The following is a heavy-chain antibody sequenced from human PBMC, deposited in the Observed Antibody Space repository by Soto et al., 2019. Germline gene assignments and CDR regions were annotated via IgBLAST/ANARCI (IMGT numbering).Heavy chain of an antibody. Sequence: SETLSLTCTVSGGSVANIDYYWGWIRQSPGKGLEWIGYIYYNGSTCYNPSLHSRLTISIDTSKNQFSLKLTSVTAADTAMYYCGRDGNSNWGRGTLVTV. J-gene: IGHJ4*02. CDR3: GRDGNSN. CDR1: GGSVANIDYY. CDR2: IYYNGST. D-gene: IGHD6-13*01. V-gene: IGHV4-30-4*01.